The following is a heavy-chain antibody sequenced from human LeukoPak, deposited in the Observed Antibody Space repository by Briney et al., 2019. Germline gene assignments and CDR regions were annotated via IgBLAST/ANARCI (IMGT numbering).Heavy chain of an antibody. D-gene: IGHD5-18*01. CDR1: GFTFSSYE. Sequence: GGSLRLSCAASGFTFSSYEMNWVRQAPGKGLEWVSYISSSGSSIYYADSVKGRFTISRDNARNSLYLQMNSLRAEDTAVYYCAREASGYSYGLDAFDIWGQGTMVTVSS. J-gene: IGHJ3*02. V-gene: IGHV3-48*03. CDR3: AREASGYSYGLDAFDI. CDR2: ISSSGSSI.